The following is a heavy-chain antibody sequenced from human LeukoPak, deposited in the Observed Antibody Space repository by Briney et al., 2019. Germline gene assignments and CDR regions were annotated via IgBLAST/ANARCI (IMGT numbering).Heavy chain of an antibody. Sequence: GGSLRLSCTASGFIFSSYSMHWVRQAPGKGLEFVSAISSNGGSTYYANSVKGRFTISRDTSKNTLYLQMGSLRTEDMAVYYCARVGDFSVAAFDIWGQGTMVTVSS. CDR2: ISSNGGST. CDR3: ARVGDFSVAAFDI. J-gene: IGHJ3*02. CDR1: GFIFSSYS. V-gene: IGHV3-64*01. D-gene: IGHD3-16*01.